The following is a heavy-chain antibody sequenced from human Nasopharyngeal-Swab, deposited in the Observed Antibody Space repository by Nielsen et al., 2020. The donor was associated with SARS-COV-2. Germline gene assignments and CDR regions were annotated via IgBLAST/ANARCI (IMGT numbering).Heavy chain of an antibody. Sequence: GGSLRLSCAASGFTFDDYAMHWVRQAPGKGLEWVSGINWNGGSTGYADSVKGRFTISRDNAKNSLYLQMNSLRAEDTALYYCARDYYDSSGSAKGNDYWGQGTLVTVSS. CDR3: ARDYYDSSGSAKGNDY. D-gene: IGHD3-22*01. J-gene: IGHJ4*02. CDR1: GFTFDDYA. V-gene: IGHV3-20*04. CDR2: INWNGGST.